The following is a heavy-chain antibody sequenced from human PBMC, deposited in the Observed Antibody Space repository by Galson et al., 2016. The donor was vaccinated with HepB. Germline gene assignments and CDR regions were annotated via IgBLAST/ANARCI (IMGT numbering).Heavy chain of an antibody. CDR2: VFYDDSRK. CDR3: VRDISSSHFDF. CDR1: GFLFSDYG. D-gene: IGHD2-2*01. J-gene: IGHJ2*01. Sequence: SLRLSCAASGFLFSDYGMHWVRQAPGKGLEWVAVVFYDDSRKYYADFVKGRFSISRDNSKNSLYLDMSSLRAEDTAVYYCVRDISSSHFDFWGRGTLVTVTS. V-gene: IGHV3-33*01.